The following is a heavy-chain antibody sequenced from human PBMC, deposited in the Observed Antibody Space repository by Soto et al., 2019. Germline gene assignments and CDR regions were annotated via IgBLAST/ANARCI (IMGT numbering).Heavy chain of an antibody. D-gene: IGHD2-2*01. CDR3: ARDEVPAANWLDR. V-gene: IGHV1-18*01. CDR2: ISGYNGNT. CDR1: GYIFANYG. Sequence: QVQLVQSGAEVKKPGASVKVSCKASGYIFANYGITWVRQAPGQGLEWMGWISGYNGNTKYAQNLQDRVTMTSDTSTTTAYMELRNLRSDDTAVYYCARDEVPAANWLDRWGQGTLVTVSS. J-gene: IGHJ5*02.